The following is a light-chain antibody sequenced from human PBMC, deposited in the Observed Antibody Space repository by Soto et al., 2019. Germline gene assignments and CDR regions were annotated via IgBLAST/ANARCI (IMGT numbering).Light chain of an antibody. CDR2: DTS. Sequence: QAVVTQEPSLTVSPGGTITLTCASSTEAVTSGHYPYWFQQKPGQAPRTLIYDTSNTHSWTPARFSGSLLGGKAALTLSGAQPEDEAEYYCLRFYTGARLYVFGTGTKVTVL. CDR3: LRFYTGARLYV. J-gene: IGLJ1*01. V-gene: IGLV7-46*01. CDR1: TEAVTSGHY.